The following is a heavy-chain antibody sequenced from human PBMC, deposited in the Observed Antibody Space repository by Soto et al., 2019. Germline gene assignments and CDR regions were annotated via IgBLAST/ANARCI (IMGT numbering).Heavy chain of an antibody. V-gene: IGHV3-74*01. D-gene: IGHD3-10*01. J-gene: IGHJ6*04. CDR2: IDNAGTDS. CDR3: ARGWFGPDV. Sequence: EVQLVESGGGLVQPGGSLRLSCAASGFTLSGRSMHWVRQAPGKGLVWVSGIDNAGTDSTYADSVKGRFTSSRDNAKNMLYLQMNSLRVEDTAVYYCARGWFGPDVWGKGTTFTVSS. CDR1: GFTLSGRS.